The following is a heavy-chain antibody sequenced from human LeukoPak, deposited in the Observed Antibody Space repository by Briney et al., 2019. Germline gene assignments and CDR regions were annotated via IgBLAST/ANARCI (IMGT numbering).Heavy chain of an antibody. V-gene: IGHV3-48*03. Sequence: GGSLRLSCAASGFTFSSYEMNWVRQAPGKGLEWVSYTSSSGSTIYYADSVKGRFTISRDNAKNSLYLQMNSLRVEDTAVYYCARSSSSWALHYWGQGTLVTVSS. D-gene: IGHD6-13*01. J-gene: IGHJ4*02. CDR3: ARSSSSWALHY. CDR1: GFTFSSYE. CDR2: TSSSGSTI.